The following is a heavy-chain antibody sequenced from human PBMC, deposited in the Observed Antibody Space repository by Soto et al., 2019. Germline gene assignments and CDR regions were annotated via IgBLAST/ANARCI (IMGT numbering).Heavy chain of an antibody. CDR2: INSDGSST. V-gene: IGHV3-74*01. J-gene: IGHJ4*02. CDR1: GFTFSVYW. D-gene: IGHD6-13*01. CDR3: ARGFSSSWYVVY. Sequence: PGGSLRLSCAASGFTFSVYWIHWVRQAPGKGLVWVSRINSDGSSTTYADSVKGRFTISRDNAKNTLYLQMNGLRAEDTAVYYCARGFSSSWYVVYWGQGTLVTVSS.